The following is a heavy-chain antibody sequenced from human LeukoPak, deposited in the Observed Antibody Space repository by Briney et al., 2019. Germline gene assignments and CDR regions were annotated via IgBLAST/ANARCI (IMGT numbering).Heavy chain of an antibody. CDR1: GFTFSSSA. CDR2: ISGSGSGGST. CDR3: ARDQGDSTSCYFDY. V-gene: IGHV3-23*01. Sequence: GGSLRLSCAASGFTFSSSAMSWVRQAPGKGLEWVSSISGSGSGGSTYYADSVKGRFTISRDNSKNTLFLQMNSLRAEDTAVYYCARDQGDSTSCYFDYWGQGTLVTVSS. J-gene: IGHJ4*02. D-gene: IGHD2-2*01.